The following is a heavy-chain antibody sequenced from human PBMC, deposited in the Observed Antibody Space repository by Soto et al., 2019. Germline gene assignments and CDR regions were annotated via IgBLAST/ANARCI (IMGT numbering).Heavy chain of an antibody. CDR2: ISGSGGST. CDR1: GFTISSYA. J-gene: IGHJ4*02. V-gene: IGHV3-23*01. D-gene: IGHD3-3*01. CDR3: AKDSDFWSGYHQY. Sequence: PGGSLRLSCAASGFTISSYAMSWVRKAPGKGLEWVSAISGSGGSTYYADSVKGRFTISRDNSKNTLYLQMNSLRAEDTAVYYCAKDSDFWSGYHQYWGQGTLVTVSS.